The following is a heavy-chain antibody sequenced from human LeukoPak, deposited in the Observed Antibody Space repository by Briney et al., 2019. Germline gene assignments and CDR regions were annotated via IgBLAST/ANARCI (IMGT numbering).Heavy chain of an antibody. D-gene: IGHD1-26*01. CDR2: INDNGYNT. Sequence: GGSLRLSCSASGFTFRNFVMHWVRQAPGKGLEYVAIINDNGYNTDYAGSVKGRFTVARDNSKNTLYLQMSSRRPEDTAGYYCLKALSGSFLFDQWGQGTLVTVSS. CDR3: LKALSGSFLFDQ. V-gene: IGHV3-64D*09. CDR1: GFTFRNFV. J-gene: IGHJ4*02.